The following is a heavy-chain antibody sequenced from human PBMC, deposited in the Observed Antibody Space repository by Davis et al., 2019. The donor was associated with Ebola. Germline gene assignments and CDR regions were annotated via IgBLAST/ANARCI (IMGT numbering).Heavy chain of an antibody. CDR3: ARRNYYYENF. Sequence: MPSETLSLTCTVSGDSISSYYWSWIRQPPGKGLEWIGYIYYSGTTNYNPSLESRVTISVDTSQNQFSLKLSSVTAADTAVYYCARRNYYYENFWGQGILVTVSS. CDR2: IYYSGTT. CDR1: GDSISSYY. D-gene: IGHD3-22*01. J-gene: IGHJ4*02. V-gene: IGHV4-59*01.